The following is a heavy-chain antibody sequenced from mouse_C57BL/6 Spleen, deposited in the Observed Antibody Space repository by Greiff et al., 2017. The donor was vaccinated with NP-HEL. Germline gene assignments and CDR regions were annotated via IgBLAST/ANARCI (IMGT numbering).Heavy chain of an antibody. CDR2: IYPGDGDT. Sequence: QVQLQQSGPELVKPGASVKISCKASGYAFSSSWMNWVKQRPGKGLEWIGRIYPGDGDTNYNGKFKGKATLTADKSSSTAYMQLSSLTSEDSAVYFCARRDYYGSRGDFDYWGQGTTLTVSS. J-gene: IGHJ2*01. D-gene: IGHD1-1*01. CDR3: ARRDYYGSRGDFDY. CDR1: GYAFSSSW. V-gene: IGHV1-82*01.